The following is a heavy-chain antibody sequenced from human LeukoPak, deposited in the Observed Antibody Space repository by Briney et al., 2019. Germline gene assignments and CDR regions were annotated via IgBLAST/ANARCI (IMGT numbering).Heavy chain of an antibody. J-gene: IGHJ4*02. CDR2: SIPIFGTA. Sequence: AASVKVSCKASGGTFSSYAISWVRQAPGQGLEWMGGSIPIFGTANYAQKFQGRVTITTDESTSTAYMELSSLRSEDTAVYYCARGDIVLMLCAIGTLDYWGQGTLVTVSS. CDR3: ARGDIVLMLCAIGTLDY. V-gene: IGHV1-69*05. CDR1: GGTFSSYA. D-gene: IGHD2-8*01.